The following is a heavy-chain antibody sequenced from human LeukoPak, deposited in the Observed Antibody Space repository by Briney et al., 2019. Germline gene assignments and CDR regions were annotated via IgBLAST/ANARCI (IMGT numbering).Heavy chain of an antibody. J-gene: IGHJ4*02. D-gene: IGHD1-14*01. CDR1: GGSFSGYY. Sequence: PSETLSLTCAVYGGSFSGYYWSWIRQPPGKGLEWIGEISHDEGTNYNPSLKSRVTISLDMSKSQFSLRLTSVTAADTAVYYCARGPDSRKAGYWGPGTLVTVSS. V-gene: IGHV4-34*01. CDR3: ARGPDSRKAGY. CDR2: ISHDEGT.